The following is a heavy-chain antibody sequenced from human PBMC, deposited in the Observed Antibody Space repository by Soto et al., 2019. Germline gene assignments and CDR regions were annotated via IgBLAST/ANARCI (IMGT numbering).Heavy chain of an antibody. CDR2: IRSNPEGGST. V-gene: IGHV3-15*01. J-gene: IGHJ4*02. Sequence: EVHLMESGGGLVEPGGSLRLSCAASAFSFNTTWMTWVRQAPGKGLEWIGRIRSNPEGGSTDYAPPVRGRFTISRDDSKNNLYLKVVGQKTGDTAVYYCTSWGARLGESNRGYWGQGTLVTVSS. CDR3: TSWGARLGESNRGY. D-gene: IGHD3-16*01. CDR1: AFSFNTTW.